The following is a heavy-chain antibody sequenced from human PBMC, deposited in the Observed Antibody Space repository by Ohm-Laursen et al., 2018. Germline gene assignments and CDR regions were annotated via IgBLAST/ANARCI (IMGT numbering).Heavy chain of an antibody. Sequence: QTLSLTCAISGDSVSSKSVAWNWVRQSPSRGIEWLGRIYYRSKWYNEYAGSVKSRITINPDTSKNQFSLHLKSVTPEDTAVYYCSRSSQQVDIDYWGQGTLVTVSS. J-gene: IGHJ4*02. CDR3: SRSSQQVDIDY. CDR2: IYYRSKWYN. V-gene: IGHV6-1*01. CDR1: GDSVSSKSVA. D-gene: IGHD6-13*01.